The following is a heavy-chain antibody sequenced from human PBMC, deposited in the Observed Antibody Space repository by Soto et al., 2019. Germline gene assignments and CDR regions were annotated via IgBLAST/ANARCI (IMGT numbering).Heavy chain of an antibody. V-gene: IGHV1-69*04. D-gene: IGHD2-15*01. CDR2: IIPILGIA. CDR3: AREDLSSVVAATTPGDYYYYMDV. CDR1: GGTFSSYT. J-gene: IGHJ6*03. Sequence: SVKVSCKASGGTFSSYTISWVRQAPGQGLEWMGRIIPILGIANYAQKFQGRVTITADKSTSTAYMELSSLRSEDTAVYYCAREDLSSVVAATTPGDYYYYMDVWGKGTTVTVSS.